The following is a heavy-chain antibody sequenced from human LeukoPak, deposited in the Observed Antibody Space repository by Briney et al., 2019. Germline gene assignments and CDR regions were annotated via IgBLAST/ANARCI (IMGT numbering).Heavy chain of an antibody. CDR2: VGIVGDT. CDR1: GFTFSSYE. J-gene: IGHJ3*02. CDR3: AREGRGGSAYAFDI. V-gene: IGHV3-13*01. Sequence: GGSLRLSCAASGFTFSSYEMHWVRQAAGEGLEWVSAVGIVGDTFYACFVRGRFTISRDNAESSLFLLVNSLRAGDTAVYYCAREGRGGSAYAFDIWGQGTMVTVSS. D-gene: IGHD3-10*01.